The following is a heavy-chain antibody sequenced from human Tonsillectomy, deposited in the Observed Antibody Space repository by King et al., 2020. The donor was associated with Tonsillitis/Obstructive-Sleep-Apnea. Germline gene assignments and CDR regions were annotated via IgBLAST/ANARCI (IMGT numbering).Heavy chain of an antibody. V-gene: IGHV4-39*01. J-gene: IGHJ3*02. D-gene: IGHD3-3*01. CDR2: IYYSGST. CDR1: GGSISSSSYY. CDR3: ATSYYDFWIGSHDAFDI. Sequence: QLQESGPGLVKPSETLSLTCTVSGGSISSSSYYWGWIRQPPGKGLEWIGSIYYSGSTYYNPSLKSRVTISVDTSKNQFSLKLSSVTAADTAVYYCATSYYDFWIGSHDAFDIWGQGTMVTVSS.